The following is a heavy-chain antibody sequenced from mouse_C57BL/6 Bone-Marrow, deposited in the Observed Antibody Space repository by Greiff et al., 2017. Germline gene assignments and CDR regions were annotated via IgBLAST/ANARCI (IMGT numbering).Heavy chain of an antibody. D-gene: IGHD2-1*01. J-gene: IGHJ4*01. CDR2: IDPSDSET. CDR1: GYTFTSYW. Sequence: QVQLKQPGAELVRPGSSVKLSCKASGYTFTSYWMHWVKQRPIQGLEWIGNIDPSDSETHYNQKFKDKATLTVDKSSSTAYMQLSSLTSEDSAVYYCARGGNYFYYAMDYWGQGTSVTVSS. CDR3: ARGGNYFYYAMDY. V-gene: IGHV1-52*01.